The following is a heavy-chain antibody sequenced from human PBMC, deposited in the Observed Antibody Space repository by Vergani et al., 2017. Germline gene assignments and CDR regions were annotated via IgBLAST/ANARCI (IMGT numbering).Heavy chain of an antibody. Sequence: EVQLVESGGVVVQPGGSLRLSCAASGFTFDDYTMHWVRQAPGKGLEWVSLISWDGGSTYYADSVKGRFTISRDNSKNSLYLQMNSLRTEDTALYYCAKVSHSGRAAGFFDYWGQGTLVTVSS. J-gene: IGHJ4*02. D-gene: IGHD6-13*01. V-gene: IGHV3-43*01. CDR3: AKVSHSGRAAGFFDY. CDR1: GFTFDDYT. CDR2: ISWDGGST.